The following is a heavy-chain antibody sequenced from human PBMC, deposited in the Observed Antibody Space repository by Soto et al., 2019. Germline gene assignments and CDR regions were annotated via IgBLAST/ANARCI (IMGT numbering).Heavy chain of an antibody. J-gene: IGHJ6*02. Sequence: QLQLQESGPGLVKPSETLSLTCTVSGGSISSSSYYWGWIRQPPGKGLEWIGGIYYSGSTYYNPXLTXXXPTSLDTSKNXXSXKXXSVTAADTAVYYCARPLSPLVGATEHYYYYYGMDVWGQGTTVTVSS. CDR2: IYYSGST. V-gene: IGHV4-39*01. CDR3: ARPLSPLVGATEHYYYYYGMDV. CDR1: GGSISSSSYY. D-gene: IGHD1-26*01.